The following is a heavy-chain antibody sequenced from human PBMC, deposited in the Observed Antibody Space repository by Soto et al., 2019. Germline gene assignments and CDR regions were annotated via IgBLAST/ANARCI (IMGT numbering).Heavy chain of an antibody. CDR1: GGSISGTTYS. J-gene: IGHJ4*02. Sequence: QLQLQESGSGLVKPSQTLSLTCAVSGGSISGTTYSWSWIRQPPGKGLEWIGYIYDCGNTYYNPSLKSQFSISVDRSKNQSSLKLSSVTAADTAVYYCARGQGAAAGHSNFDYWGQGALVTVSS. CDR3: ARGQGAAAGHSNFDY. CDR2: IYDCGNT. D-gene: IGHD6-13*01. V-gene: IGHV4-30-2*01.